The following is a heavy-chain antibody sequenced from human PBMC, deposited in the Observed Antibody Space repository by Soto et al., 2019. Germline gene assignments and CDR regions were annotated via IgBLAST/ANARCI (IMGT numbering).Heavy chain of an antibody. CDR3: AKEHRSSWASAT. CDR1: GFTFSIYG. D-gene: IGHD6-25*01. V-gene: IGHV3-23*01. Sequence: EVQLLESGGGLVQPGGSLRLSCAASGFTFSIYGMSWVRQAPGKGLEWLSFISGSGGTTHYADSVKGRFTVSRDNSKNTLYLQMSSLSADDTAIYYCAKEHRSSWASATWGQGTLVTVSS. CDR2: ISGSGGTT. J-gene: IGHJ4*02.